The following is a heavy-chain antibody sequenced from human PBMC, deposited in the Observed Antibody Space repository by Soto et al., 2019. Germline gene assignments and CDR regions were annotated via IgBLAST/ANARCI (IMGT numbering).Heavy chain of an antibody. D-gene: IGHD3-3*02. CDR2: ISGSGGST. CDR1: GFTFSSYA. Sequence: SGGSLRLSCAASGFTFSSYAMSWVRQAPGKGLEWVSAISGSGGSTYYADSVKGRLTISRDNSKNTLYLQMNSLRAEDTAVYYCAKYGSTSHKAFLEWFYFDYWGQGTLVTVSS. V-gene: IGHV3-23*01. J-gene: IGHJ4*02. CDR3: AKYGSTSHKAFLEWFYFDY.